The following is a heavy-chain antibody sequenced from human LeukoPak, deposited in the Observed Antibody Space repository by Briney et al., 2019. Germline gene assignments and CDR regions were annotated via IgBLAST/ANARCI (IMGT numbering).Heavy chain of an antibody. V-gene: IGHV3-23*01. D-gene: IGHD2-2*02. CDR1: GFTFSSFA. Sequence: GGSLRLSCAASGFTFSSFAMSWVRQAPGKGLEWVSTVSGTGGTTYYAGSVKGRFTISRDNSKNMLYLQMSSLRAEDTAVYYCAKETQTYRHYDYWGQGTLVTVSS. CDR3: AKETQTYRHYDY. CDR2: VSGTGGTT. J-gene: IGHJ4*02.